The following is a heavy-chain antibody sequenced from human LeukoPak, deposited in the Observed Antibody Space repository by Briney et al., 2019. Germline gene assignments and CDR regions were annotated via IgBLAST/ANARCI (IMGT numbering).Heavy chain of an antibody. Sequence: GGSLRLSCAPSRVTLFSYAMCSVPPAPGEGRGWVSPIFVSGGSTYSAQSLKSRFTLSTDNSKNTLYLHIKRARAEGTPVYVCAKEPGWAAMRRTAYFDLWGRGTLVTVSS. V-gene: IGHV3-23*01. CDR1: RVTLFSYA. CDR3: AKEPGWAAMRRTAYFDL. J-gene: IGHJ2*01. CDR2: IFVSGGST. D-gene: IGHD5-18*01.